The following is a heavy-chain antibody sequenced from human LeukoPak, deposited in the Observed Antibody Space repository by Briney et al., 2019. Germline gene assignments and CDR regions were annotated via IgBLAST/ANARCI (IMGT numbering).Heavy chain of an antibody. CDR3: ASCSSTSCYNWFDP. J-gene: IGHJ5*02. CDR2: ISGSGGST. D-gene: IGHD2-2*01. V-gene: IGHV3-23*01. CDR1: GFTFSSYA. Sequence: GGSLRLSCAASGFTFSSYATSWVRQAPGKGLEWGAAISGSGGSTYYADSVKGRFTISRDNSKNTLYLQMNSLRAEDTAVYYCASCSSTSCYNWFDPWGQGTLVTVSS.